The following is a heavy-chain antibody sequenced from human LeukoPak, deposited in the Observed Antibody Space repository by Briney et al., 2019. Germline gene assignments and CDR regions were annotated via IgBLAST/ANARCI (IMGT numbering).Heavy chain of an antibody. D-gene: IGHD5-18*01. V-gene: IGHV3-30-3*01. CDR3: ARDLYSYGHFDY. Sequence: GGSLRLSCAASGFTFSNYAMHWVRQAPGKGLEWVAVISYDGSNKHYADSVKGRFTISRDNSKNTLYLQMNSLRAEDTAVYYCARDLYSYGHFDYWGQGTLVTVSS. CDR2: ISYDGSNK. CDR1: GFTFSNYA. J-gene: IGHJ4*02.